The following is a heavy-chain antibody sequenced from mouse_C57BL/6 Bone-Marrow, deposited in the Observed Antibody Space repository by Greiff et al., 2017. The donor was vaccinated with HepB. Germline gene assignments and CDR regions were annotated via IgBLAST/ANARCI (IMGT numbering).Heavy chain of an antibody. V-gene: IGHV7-3*01. CDR3: ARLLYGSSWYYAMDY. J-gene: IGHJ4*01. D-gene: IGHD1-1*01. CDR2: IRNKANGYTT. Sequence: EVQLVESGGGLVQPGGSLSLSCAASGFTFTDYYMSWVRQPPGKALEWLGFIRNKANGYTTEYSASVKGRFTISRDNSQRILYLQMNALRAEDSATYYCARLLYGSSWYYAMDYWGQGTSVTVSS. CDR1: GFTFTDYY.